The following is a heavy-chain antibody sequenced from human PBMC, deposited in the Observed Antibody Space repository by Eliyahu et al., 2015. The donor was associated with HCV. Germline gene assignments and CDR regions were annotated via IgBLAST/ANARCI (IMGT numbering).Heavy chain of an antibody. CDR1: GGTFSSYA. CDR2: IIPIFGTA. Sequence: EVKKPGSSVKVSCKASGGTFSSYAISWVRQAPGQGLEWMGGIIPIFGTANYAQKFQGRVTITADESTSTAYMELSSLRSEDTAVYYCARDGVLRFLEWLWGMDVWGQGTTVTVSS. CDR3: ARDGVLRFLEWLWGMDV. V-gene: IGHV1-69*01. J-gene: IGHJ6*02. D-gene: IGHD3-3*01.